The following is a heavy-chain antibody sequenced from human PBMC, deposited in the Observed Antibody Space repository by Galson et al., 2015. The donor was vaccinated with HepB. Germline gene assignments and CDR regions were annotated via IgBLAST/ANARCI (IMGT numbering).Heavy chain of an antibody. CDR2: ISYDGSNK. CDR1: GFTFTTYG. V-gene: IGHV3-30*18. CDR3: AKLQTPLHYYYYMDV. D-gene: IGHD4-11*01. Sequence: SLRLSCAASGFTFTTYGMHWVRQAPGKGLEWVAVISYDGSNKYYADSVKGRFTISRDNSKSTLYLQMNSLRAEDTAVYYCAKLQTPLHYYYYMDVWGKGTTVTVSS. J-gene: IGHJ6*03.